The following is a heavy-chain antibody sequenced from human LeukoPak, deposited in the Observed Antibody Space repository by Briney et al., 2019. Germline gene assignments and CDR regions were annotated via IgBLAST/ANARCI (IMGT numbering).Heavy chain of an antibody. D-gene: IGHD3-10*01. CDR1: GGSISSGGYY. V-gene: IGHV4-31*03. CDR3: ARGYSSGSGTNYFDY. J-gene: IGHJ4*02. Sequence: PSETLSLTCSVSGGSISSGGYYWSWIRQHPGRGLEWIGYICYSGSTYYNPSLKSRVTISVDTSENQFSLKVSSVTAADTAVYYCARGYSSGSGTNYFDYWGQGTLVTVSS. CDR2: ICYSGST.